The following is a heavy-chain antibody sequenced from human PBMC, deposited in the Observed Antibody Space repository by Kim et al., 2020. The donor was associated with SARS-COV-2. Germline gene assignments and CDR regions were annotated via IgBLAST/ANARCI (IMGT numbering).Heavy chain of an antibody. Sequence: DSGKGRFTISRENSQNTLYLQMNSLGAEDTAVYYCARDPGTPLYYYYMDVWGKGTTVTVSS. V-gene: IGHV3-30*07. J-gene: IGHJ6*03. CDR3: ARDPGTPLYYYYMDV. D-gene: IGHD1-1*01.